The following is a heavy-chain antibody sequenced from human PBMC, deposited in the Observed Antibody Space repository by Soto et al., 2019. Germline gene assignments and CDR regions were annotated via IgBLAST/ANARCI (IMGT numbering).Heavy chain of an antibody. CDR3: ARDYKGCSSTSCFIFDP. V-gene: IGHV1-69*13. Sequence: GASVKVSCKASGGTFSSYAISWVRQAPGQGLEWMGGIIPIFGTANYAQKFQGRVTITADESTSTAYMELSSLRSEDTAVYYCARDYKGCSSTSCFIFDPWGQGTLVTVSS. CDR1: GGTFSSYA. D-gene: IGHD2-2*01. J-gene: IGHJ5*02. CDR2: IIPIFGTA.